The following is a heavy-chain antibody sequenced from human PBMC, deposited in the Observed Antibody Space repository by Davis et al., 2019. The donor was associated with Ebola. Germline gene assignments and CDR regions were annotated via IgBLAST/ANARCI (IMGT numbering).Heavy chain of an antibody. Sequence: SETLSLTCTVSGGSIDNYYWTWIRQPPGKGLEWIGDISYIGSTNYNPSLKSRVTISVDTSKNHFSLRLRSVSAADTAVYYCARVAVAGTEVWGKGTTVTVSS. CDR1: GGSIDNYY. CDR2: ISYIGST. J-gene: IGHJ6*04. CDR3: ARVAVAGTEV. D-gene: IGHD6-19*01. V-gene: IGHV4-59*01.